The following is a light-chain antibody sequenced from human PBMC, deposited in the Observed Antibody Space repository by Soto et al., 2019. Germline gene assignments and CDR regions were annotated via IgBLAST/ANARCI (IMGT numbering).Light chain of an antibody. CDR3: HQYGSSPLT. Sequence: EIVLTQSPGTLSLSPGERATLTCRASQSVTSSYLAWYQQKPGQAPRLLMYGASSSATGISDRFSGSGSGTDFTLTISRREPDDFAGYYCHQYGSSPLTFGPGTKGDIK. CDR1: QSVTSSY. CDR2: GAS. J-gene: IGKJ3*01. V-gene: IGKV3-20*01.